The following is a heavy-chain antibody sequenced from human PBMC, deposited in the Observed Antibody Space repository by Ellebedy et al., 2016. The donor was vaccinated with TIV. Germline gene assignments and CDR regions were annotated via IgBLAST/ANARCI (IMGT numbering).Heavy chain of an antibody. V-gene: IGHV4-59*01. CDR3: ARDRMYYYDSSGSYQYYGMDV. CDR2: IYNSGRT. J-gene: IGHJ6*02. CDR1: GGSITRDS. D-gene: IGHD3-22*01. Sequence: SETLSLTXTVSGGSITRDSRSWIRQSPGKRLEWIGSIYNSGRTTYNPSLESRVTITVDTSKNQFSLKLRSVTAADTAVYYCARDRMYYYDSSGSYQYYGMDVWGQGTTVTVSS.